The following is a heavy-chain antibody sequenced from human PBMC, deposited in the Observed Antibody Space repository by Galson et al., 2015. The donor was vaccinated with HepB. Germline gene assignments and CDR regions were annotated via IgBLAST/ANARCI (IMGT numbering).Heavy chain of an antibody. V-gene: IGHV1-18*04. J-gene: IGHJ5*02. CDR1: GYTFTSYG. CDR3: ARDLLRMTSADP. D-gene: IGHD3-10*01. Sequence: SVKVSCKAYGYTFTSYGISWVRQAPGQGLEWMGWISAYNGNTNYAQKLQGRVTMTTDTSTSTAYMELRSLRSDDTAVYYCARDLLRMTSADPWGQGTLVTVSS. CDR2: ISAYNGNT.